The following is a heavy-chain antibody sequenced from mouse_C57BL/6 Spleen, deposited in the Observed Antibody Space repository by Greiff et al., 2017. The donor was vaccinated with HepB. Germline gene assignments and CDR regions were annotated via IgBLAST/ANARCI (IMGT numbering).Heavy chain of an antibody. CDR1: GYSITSGYY. J-gene: IGHJ1*03. Sequence: DVQLQESGPGLVKPSQSLSLTCSVTGYSITSGYYWNWIRQFPGNKLEWMGYISYDGSNNYNPSLKNRISITRDTSKNQFFLKLNSVTTEDTATYYCARDPKSFWYFDVWGTGTTVTVSS. CDR2: ISYDGSN. CDR3: ARDPKSFWYFDV. V-gene: IGHV3-6*01.